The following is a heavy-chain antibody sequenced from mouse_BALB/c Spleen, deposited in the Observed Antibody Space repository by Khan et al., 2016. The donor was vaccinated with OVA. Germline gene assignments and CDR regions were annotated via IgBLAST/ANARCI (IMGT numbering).Heavy chain of an antibody. J-gene: IGHJ4*01. Sequence: QLVQSGPGLVAPSQSLSITCTVSGFSLTNYGVNWVRQPPGKGLEWLGVIWGDGSTNYHSALKSRLIISKDNSKSQVFLKLNSLQTDDTATYYCAKFTPHFYSMDYWGQGTSVTVSS. CDR2: IWGDGST. D-gene: IGHD1-1*01. CDR3: AKFTPHFYSMDY. V-gene: IGHV2-3*01. CDR1: GFSLTNYG.